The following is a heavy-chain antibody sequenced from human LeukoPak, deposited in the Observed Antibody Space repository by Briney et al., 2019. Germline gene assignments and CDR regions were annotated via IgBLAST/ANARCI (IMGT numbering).Heavy chain of an antibody. D-gene: IGHD3-9*01. V-gene: IGHV4-4*02. CDR1: GGSISSSNW. CDR2: IYHSGST. J-gene: IGHJ3*02. CDR3: ARESPDILTGYYAFDI. Sequence: SGTLSLTCAVSGGSISSSNWWSWVRQPPGKGLEWIGEIYHSGSTCYNPSLKSRVTISVDKSKNQFSLKLSSVTAADTAVYYCARESPDILTGYYAFDIWGQGTMVTVSS.